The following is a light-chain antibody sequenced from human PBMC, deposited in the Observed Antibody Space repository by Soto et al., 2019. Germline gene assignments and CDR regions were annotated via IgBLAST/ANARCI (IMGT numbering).Light chain of an antibody. CDR1: QSISSW. V-gene: IGKV1-5*01. CDR3: QQYNSYSPYT. J-gene: IGKJ2*01. CDR2: DAS. Sequence: DIQMTQSPSTLSASVGDRVTITCRASQSISSWLAWYQQKPGKAPKVLIYDASSLESGVPSRFSGSGSGTEFTLTISSLQPEDFATYYCQQYNSYSPYTFGQGTKLEIK.